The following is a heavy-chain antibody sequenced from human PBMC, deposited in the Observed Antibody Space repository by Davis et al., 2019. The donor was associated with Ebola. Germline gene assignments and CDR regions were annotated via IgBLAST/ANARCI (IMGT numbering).Heavy chain of an antibody. V-gene: IGHV1-2*02. Sequence: ASVKVSCKASGYTFTGYYMHWVRQAPGQGLEWMGWINPNSGGTNYAQKFQGRVTMTRDTSISTAYMELRSLRSDDTAVYYCARGLVVPAASKGYYYMDVWGKGTTVTVSS. CDR3: ARGLVVPAASKGYYYMDV. J-gene: IGHJ6*03. D-gene: IGHD2-2*01. CDR1: GYTFTGYY. CDR2: INPNSGGT.